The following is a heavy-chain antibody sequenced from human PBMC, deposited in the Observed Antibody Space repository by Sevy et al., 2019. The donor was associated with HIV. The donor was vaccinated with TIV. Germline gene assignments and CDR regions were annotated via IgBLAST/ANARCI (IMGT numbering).Heavy chain of an antibody. V-gene: IGHV4-59*01. CDR1: GGSISSYY. CDR2: IYYSGST. CDR3: ARLERPGYNYDWFDP. D-gene: IGHD5-12*01. Sequence: SETVSLTCTVSGGSISSYYWSWIRQPPGKGLEWIGYIYYSGSTNYNPSLKSRVTISVDTSKNQFSLKLSSVTAADTAVYYCARLERPGYNYDWFDPWGQGTLVTVSS. J-gene: IGHJ5*02.